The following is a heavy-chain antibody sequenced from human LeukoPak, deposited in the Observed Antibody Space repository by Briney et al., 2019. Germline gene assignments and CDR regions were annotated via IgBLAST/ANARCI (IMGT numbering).Heavy chain of an antibody. D-gene: IGHD5-18*01. CDR2: IKEDGSQK. CDR3: ARDRWGYSYGGD. V-gene: IGHV3-7*01. CDR1: GFTFSSYW. Sequence: PGGSLRLSCVASGFTFSSYWMSWVRQAPGKGLEWVANIKEDGSQKYYVDSVKGRFTISRDNAKNSLYLQMNSLRAEDAAVYYCARDRWGYSYGGDWGQGTLVTVSS. J-gene: IGHJ4*02.